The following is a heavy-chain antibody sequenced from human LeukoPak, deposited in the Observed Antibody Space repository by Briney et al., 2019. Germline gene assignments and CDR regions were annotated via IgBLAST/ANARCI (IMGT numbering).Heavy chain of an antibody. J-gene: IGHJ5*02. Sequence: QAGGSLRLSCAASGFTFSNHGMHWVRQAPGKGLEWVAFIQFDGSKKDYADSVKGRFTITRDNSKNTLYLQMNSLKTEDTAVYYCSKDLTSDFGGGFDAWGQGTLVTVFS. V-gene: IGHV3-30*02. CDR2: IQFDGSKK. D-gene: IGHD3-10*01. CDR1: GFTFSNHG. CDR3: SKDLTSDFGGGFDA.